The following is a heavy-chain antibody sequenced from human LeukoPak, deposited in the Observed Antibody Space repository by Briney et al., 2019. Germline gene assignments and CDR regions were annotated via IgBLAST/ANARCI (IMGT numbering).Heavy chain of an antibody. CDR2: IYYSGST. Sequence: SETLSLTCTVSGGSISSYYWSWIRQPPGKGLEWIGYIYYSGSTNYNPSLKSRVTISVDTSKNQFSLKLSSVTAADTAVYYCARGYRYCSSTSCYGDQHQPAFDIWGQGTMVTVSS. D-gene: IGHD2-2*01. V-gene: IGHV4-59*01. CDR1: GGSISSYY. CDR3: ARGYRYCSSTSCYGDQHQPAFDI. J-gene: IGHJ3*02.